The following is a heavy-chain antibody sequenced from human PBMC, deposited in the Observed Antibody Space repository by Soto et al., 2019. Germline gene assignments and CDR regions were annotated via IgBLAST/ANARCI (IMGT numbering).Heavy chain of an antibody. Sequence: PSETLSLTCTVSGGSISNYYWSWIRQPPGKGLEWIGYIYYSGSANCNPSLKSRVTISVDTSKNQFSLKLSSVTAADTAVYYCARGSYDASSGSKKFFDDWGQGTLVTGSS. CDR3: ARGSYDASSGSKKFFDD. CDR1: GGSISNYY. V-gene: IGHV4-59*01. CDR2: IYYSGSA. D-gene: IGHD3-22*01. J-gene: IGHJ4*02.